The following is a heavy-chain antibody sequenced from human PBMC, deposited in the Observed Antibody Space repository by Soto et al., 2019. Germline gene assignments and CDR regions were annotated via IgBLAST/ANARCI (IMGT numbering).Heavy chain of an antibody. J-gene: IGHJ4*02. CDR2: IIPIFGAS. V-gene: IGHV1-69*01. D-gene: IGHD7-27*01. CDR3: ARDGDGNSLAY. Sequence: QVQLVQSGPEVTKPGSSVKVSCKSSGGTFTTYTFSWVRQAPGQGLEWMAGIIPIFGASKSAQKYQDRVAITTDESTRTIYMELSSLRSDDTAVYYCARDGDGNSLAYWGQGTLVTVSS. CDR1: GGTFTTYT.